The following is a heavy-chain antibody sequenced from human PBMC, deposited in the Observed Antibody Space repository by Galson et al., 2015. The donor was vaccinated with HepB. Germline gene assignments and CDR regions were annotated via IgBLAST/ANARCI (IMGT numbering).Heavy chain of an antibody. D-gene: IGHD6-19*01. CDR1: GFTFSTYA. CDR3: AKEYSGFHGASYVYYGIDV. V-gene: IGHV3-23*01. CDR2: ISGRGAGT. J-gene: IGHJ6*02. Sequence: SLRLSCAASGFTFSTYAGFWVRQAPGKGLDWVSGISGRGAGTYYADSVKGRFTISRDNSKNMIYLQMNSLRVEDTAVYYCAKEYSGFHGASYVYYGIDVWGRGTTVSVSS.